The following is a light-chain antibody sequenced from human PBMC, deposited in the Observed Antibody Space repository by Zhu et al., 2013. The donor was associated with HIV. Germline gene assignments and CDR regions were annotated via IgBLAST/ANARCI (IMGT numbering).Light chain of an antibody. CDR2: AAS. V-gene: IGKV1-12*01. CDR3: HHVNDNPA. Sequence: DIQMTQSPSSVSASVGDRVTITCRASRGISSWLAWYQQKPGKAPELLVYAASTLQDGVPSRFAGRGSGTEFTLTITGLQPEDFATYYCHHVNDNPAFGPGTTVDFK. CDR1: RGISSW. J-gene: IGKJ3*01.